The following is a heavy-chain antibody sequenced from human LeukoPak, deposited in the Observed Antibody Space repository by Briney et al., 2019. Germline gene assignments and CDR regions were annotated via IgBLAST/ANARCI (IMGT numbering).Heavy chain of an antibody. CDR2: IHYSGST. CDR1: GGSISSDEYY. D-gene: IGHD3-22*01. CDR3: ARHAYYYDRSGSYEAFDI. Sequence: SETLSLTCTVSGGSISSDEYYWSWIRQHPGKGLEWIGYIHYSGSTYYNPSLKSRLTISVDTSKNQFSLKLSSVTAADTAVYYCARHAYYYDRSGSYEAFDIWGQGTMVTVSS. J-gene: IGHJ3*02. V-gene: IGHV4-31*03.